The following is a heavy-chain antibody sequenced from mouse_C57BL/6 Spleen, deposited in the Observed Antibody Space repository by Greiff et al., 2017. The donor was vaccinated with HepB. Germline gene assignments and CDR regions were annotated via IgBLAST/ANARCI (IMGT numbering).Heavy chain of an antibody. CDR3: TTGYYYGSSLYAMDY. V-gene: IGHV14-4*01. CDR1: GFNIKDDY. Sequence: VHVKQSGAELVRPGASVKLSCTASGFNIKDDYMHWVKQRPEQGLEWIGWIDPENGDTEYASKFQGKATITADTSSNTAYLQLSSLTSEDTAVYYCTTGYYYGSSLYAMDYWGQGTSVTVSS. CDR2: IDPENGDT. D-gene: IGHD1-1*01. J-gene: IGHJ4*01.